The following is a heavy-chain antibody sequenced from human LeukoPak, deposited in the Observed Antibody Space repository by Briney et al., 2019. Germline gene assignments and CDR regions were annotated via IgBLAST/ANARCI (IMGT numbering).Heavy chain of an antibody. D-gene: IGHD2-2*01. V-gene: IGHV3-48*03. Sequence: GGSLRLSCAASGSTFSSYEMNWVRQAPGKGLEWVSYISSSGSTIYYADSVKGRFTISRDNAKNSLYLQMNSLRAEDTAVYYCARDWCSSTSCYVGSYYYYGMDVWGQGTTVTVSS. CDR2: ISSSGSTI. CDR3: ARDWCSSTSCYVGSYYYYGMDV. J-gene: IGHJ6*02. CDR1: GSTFSSYE.